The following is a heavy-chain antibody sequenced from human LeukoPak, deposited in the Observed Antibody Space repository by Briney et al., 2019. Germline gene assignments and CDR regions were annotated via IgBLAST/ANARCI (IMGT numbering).Heavy chain of an antibody. CDR2: VSGNGGRT. Sequence: GGSLRLSCAASGFTFSSYAMSWVRQAPGEGLEWVSGVSGNGGRTYYADSGKGRFTISRENSKHTLYLQMNSLRAEDTAVYHCAKDLDIVATITGNWGQGTLVTVSS. CDR1: GFTFSSYA. J-gene: IGHJ4*02. D-gene: IGHD5-12*01. CDR3: AKDLDIVATITGN. V-gene: IGHV3-23*01.